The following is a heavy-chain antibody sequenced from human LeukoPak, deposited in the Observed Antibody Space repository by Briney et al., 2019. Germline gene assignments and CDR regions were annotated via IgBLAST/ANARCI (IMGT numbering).Heavy chain of an antibody. CDR2: IQYDGSNK. J-gene: IGHJ3*02. CDR3: ARGLNFIGQQLAGAFDI. V-gene: IGHV3-30*02. CDR1: GFTFSTYG. Sequence: PGGSLRLSCAASGFTFSTYGIHWVRQAPGKGLEWVAFIQYDGSNKYYADSVKGRFTISRDNAKNSLYLQMNSLRAEDTAVYYCARGLNFIGQQLAGAFDIWGQGTMVTVSS. D-gene: IGHD6-13*01.